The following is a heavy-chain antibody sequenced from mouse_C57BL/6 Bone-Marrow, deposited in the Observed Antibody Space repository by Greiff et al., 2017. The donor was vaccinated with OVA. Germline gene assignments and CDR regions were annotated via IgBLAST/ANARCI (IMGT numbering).Heavy chain of an antibody. V-gene: IGHV8-8*01. J-gene: IGHJ1*03. D-gene: IGHD2-5*01. CDR2: IWWDDDK. Sequence: QVTLKVCGPGILQPSQTLSLTCSFSGFSLSTFGMGVGWIRQPSGKGLEWLAHIWWDDDKYYNPALKSRLTISKDTSKNQVFLKIANVDTADTATYYCARKGGYSNYSYWYFDVWGTGTTVTVSS. CDR3: ARKGGYSNYSYWYFDV. CDR1: GFSLSTFGMG.